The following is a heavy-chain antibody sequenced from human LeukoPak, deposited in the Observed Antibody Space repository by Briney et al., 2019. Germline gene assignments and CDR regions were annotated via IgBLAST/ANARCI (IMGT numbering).Heavy chain of an antibody. J-gene: IGHJ4*02. V-gene: IGHV3-21*01. Sequence: GGSLRLSCAASGFTFNSYSMNWVRQAPGKGLEWVSSISSSSTYIYYADSVKDRFTISRDSAKNSLHLQMNSLRAEDTAVYYCARKRMSPDYWGQGTLVTVSS. CDR2: ISSSSTYI. CDR3: ARKRMSPDY. D-gene: IGHD1-1*01. CDR1: GFTFNSYS.